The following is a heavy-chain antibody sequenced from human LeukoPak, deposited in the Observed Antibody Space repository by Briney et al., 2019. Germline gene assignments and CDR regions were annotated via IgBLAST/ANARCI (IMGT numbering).Heavy chain of an antibody. J-gene: IGHJ6*03. CDR3: ARVRDYYYYYMDV. Sequence: PSGTLSLTCTVSGGSISSYYWSWIRQPPGKGLEWIGYIYYSGSTNYNPSLKSRVTISVDTSKNQFSLKLSSVTAADTAVYYCARVRDYYYYYMDVWGKGTTVTVSS. CDR2: IYYSGST. CDR1: GGSISSYY. V-gene: IGHV4-59*01.